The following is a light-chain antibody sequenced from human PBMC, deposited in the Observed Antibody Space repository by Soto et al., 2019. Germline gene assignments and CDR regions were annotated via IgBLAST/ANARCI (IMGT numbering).Light chain of an antibody. J-gene: IGKJ1*01. V-gene: IGKV1-5*03. CDR3: QPYNSYSRT. CDR2: KAS. CDR1: QTISSW. Sequence: DIQMTQSPSTLSGSVGDRVTITCRASQTISSWLAWYQHKPGKAPKLLIFKASTLETGVPSRFSGSGSETEFTLTISSLQPDDSATYYCQPYNSYSRTCGQGTKGDIK.